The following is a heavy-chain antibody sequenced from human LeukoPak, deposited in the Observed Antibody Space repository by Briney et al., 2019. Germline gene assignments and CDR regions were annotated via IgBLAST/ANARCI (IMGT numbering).Heavy chain of an antibody. CDR2: ISSSGSTI. CDR1: GFTFSSYE. Sequence: GGSLRLSCAASGFTFSSYEMNWGRQAPGKGLEWVSYISSSGSTIYYADSVKGRFTMSRDNAKNSLYLQMNSLRAEDTAVYYWARVKAALDAFDIWGQGTMVTVSS. J-gene: IGHJ3*02. CDR3: ARVKAALDAFDI. D-gene: IGHD6-13*01. V-gene: IGHV3-48*03.